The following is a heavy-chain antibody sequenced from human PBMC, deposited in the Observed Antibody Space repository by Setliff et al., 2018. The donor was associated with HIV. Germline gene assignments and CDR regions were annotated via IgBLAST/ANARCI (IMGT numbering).Heavy chain of an antibody. CDR2: ISGYNGNT. D-gene: IGHD6-19*01. J-gene: IGHJ3*01. CDR3: ARVQYRSAWFAGGHDAFDV. Sequence: ASVKVSCKASGYTFSSYGISWVRQAPGQGLEWMGWISGYNGNTKYVQKLQGRVTMTTDTSTRTVYMELRSLRNDDTAEYFCARVQYRSAWFAGGHDAFDVWGQGTMVTVSS. CDR1: GYTFSSYG. V-gene: IGHV1-18*01.